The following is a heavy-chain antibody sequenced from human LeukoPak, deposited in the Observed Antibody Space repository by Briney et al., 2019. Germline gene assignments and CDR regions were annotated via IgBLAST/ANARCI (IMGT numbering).Heavy chain of an antibody. CDR2: IYPGDSDT. CDR1: GYSFTSYW. Sequence: GESLKISCKGSGYSFTSYWIGWVRQMPGKGLEWMGTIYPGDSDTRYSPSFQGQVTISADKSISTAYLQWSSLKASDTAMYYCARRGIAVAGTGYYFDYWGQGTLVTVSS. J-gene: IGHJ4*02. CDR3: ARRGIAVAGTGYYFDY. D-gene: IGHD6-19*01. V-gene: IGHV5-51*01.